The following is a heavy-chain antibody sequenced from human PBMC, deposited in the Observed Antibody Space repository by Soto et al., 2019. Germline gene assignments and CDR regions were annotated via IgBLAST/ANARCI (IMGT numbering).Heavy chain of an antibody. V-gene: IGHV4-59*08. CDR2: VYYTGIA. Sequence: SETLSLTCTVSGGSLTSYYWSWIRQPPGKGLEWIGFVYYTGIARYNPSLKSRVTISVDTSKNQFSLKLTSVTAADTAIYYCARRIVSTATFDYWGQGTLVTVSS. J-gene: IGHJ4*02. D-gene: IGHD5-12*01. CDR3: ARRIVSTATFDY. CDR1: GGSLTSYY.